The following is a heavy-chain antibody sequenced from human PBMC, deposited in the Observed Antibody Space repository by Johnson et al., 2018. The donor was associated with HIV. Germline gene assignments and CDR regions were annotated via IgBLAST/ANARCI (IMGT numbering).Heavy chain of an antibody. V-gene: IGHV3-30*03. CDR1: GFTFSSYG. D-gene: IGHD1-26*01. CDR2: ISYDGSNK. J-gene: IGHJ3*02. CDR3: ASGLGIVGATRSAFDI. Sequence: QVQLVESGGGVVQPGRSLRLSCAASGFTFSSYGMHWVRQAPGKGLAWVAVISYDGSNKYYADSVKGRFTISRDNSKNTLYQQMNSLRAEDTAVYYCASGLGIVGATRSAFDIWGQGTMVTVSS.